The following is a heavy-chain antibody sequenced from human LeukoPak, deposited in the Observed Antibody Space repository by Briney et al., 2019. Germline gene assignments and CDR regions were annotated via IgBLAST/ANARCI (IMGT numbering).Heavy chain of an antibody. Sequence: GGSLRLSCAVSGFTFSNYWMSWARQSPGKGLEWVANIKQDGSEKYYVDSVKGRFTISRDNAKNSVYLQMNSLRAEDTAVYYCARNKSVAFWGQGTLVTVSS. CDR2: IKQDGSEK. CDR1: GFTFSNYW. V-gene: IGHV3-7*01. J-gene: IGHJ4*02. CDR3: ARNKSVAF.